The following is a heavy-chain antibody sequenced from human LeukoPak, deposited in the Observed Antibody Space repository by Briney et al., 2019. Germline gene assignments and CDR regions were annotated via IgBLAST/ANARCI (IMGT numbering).Heavy chain of an antibody. V-gene: IGHV3-21*01. CDR1: GFTFSSYS. Sequence: PVGSLRLSCAASGFTFSSYSMNWVRQAPGKGLEWVSSISSSSSYIYYADSVKGRFTISRDNAKNSLYLQMNSLRAEDTAVYYCARHISPGIAAAGMLHYWGQGTLVTVSS. CDR3: ARHISPGIAAAGMLHY. D-gene: IGHD6-13*01. CDR2: ISSSSSYI. J-gene: IGHJ4*02.